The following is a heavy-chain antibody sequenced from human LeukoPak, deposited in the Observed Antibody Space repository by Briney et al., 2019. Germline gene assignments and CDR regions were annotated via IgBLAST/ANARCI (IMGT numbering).Heavy chain of an antibody. D-gene: IGHD3-22*01. V-gene: IGHV3-30*02. CDR2: IRYDGSNK. Sequence: GGSLRLSCEASGFTFSSYGMHWVRQAPGKGLEWVAFIRYDGSNKYYADSVKGRFTISRDNSKNTLYLQMNSLRSEDTAVYYCARDLGLGQYYFDYWGQGTLVTVSS. J-gene: IGHJ4*02. CDR3: ARDLGLGQYYFDY. CDR1: GFTFSSYG.